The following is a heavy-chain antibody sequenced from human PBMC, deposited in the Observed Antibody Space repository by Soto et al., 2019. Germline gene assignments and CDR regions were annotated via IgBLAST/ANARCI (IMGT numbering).Heavy chain of an antibody. CDR3: ASFRVAATFNDAFDI. Sequence: GGSLRLSCAASGFTFSSYAMSWARQAPGKGLEWVSAISGSGGSTYYADSVKGRFTISRDNSKNTLYLQMNSLRAEDTAVYYCASFRVAATFNDAFDIWGQGTMVTVSS. J-gene: IGHJ3*02. CDR2: ISGSGGST. CDR1: GFTFSSYA. V-gene: IGHV3-23*01. D-gene: IGHD2-15*01.